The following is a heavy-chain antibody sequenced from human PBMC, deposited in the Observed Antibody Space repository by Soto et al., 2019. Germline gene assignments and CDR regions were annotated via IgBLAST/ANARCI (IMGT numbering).Heavy chain of an antibody. CDR1: GGSISSGGYY. J-gene: IGHJ5*02. V-gene: IGHV4-31*03. CDR2: SYSSGSP. Sequence: QVQLQESGPGLVKPSQTLSLTCTVSGGSISSGGYYWRWIRQHPGKVLEWIWYSYSSGSPYYNPSIELRVTISVDTSKNQFSLKLSSVTAADTAVYYCARSINPWGQGTLGTVAS. D-gene: IGHD3-10*01. CDR3: ARSINP.